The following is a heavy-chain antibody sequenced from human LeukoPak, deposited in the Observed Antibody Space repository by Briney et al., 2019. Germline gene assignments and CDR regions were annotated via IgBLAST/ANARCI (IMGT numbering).Heavy chain of an antibody. V-gene: IGHV4-59*01. CDR1: GGSFSGYY. J-gene: IGHJ6*02. D-gene: IGHD3-3*01. Sequence: SETLSLTCAVYGGSFSGYYWSWIRQPPGKGLKWIGYIYYSGSTNYNPSLKSRVTISVDTSKNQFSLKLSSVTAADTAVYYCARAITIFGADYYYGMDVWGQGTTVTVSS. CDR2: IYYSGST. CDR3: ARAITIFGADYYYGMDV.